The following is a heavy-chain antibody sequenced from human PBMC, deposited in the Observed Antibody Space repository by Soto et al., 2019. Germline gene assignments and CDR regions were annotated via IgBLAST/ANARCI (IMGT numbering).Heavy chain of an antibody. D-gene: IGHD3-10*01. CDR1: GFTFSSYA. V-gene: IGHV3-23*01. Sequence: EVQLLESGGGLVQPGGSLRLSCAASGFTFSSYAMSWVRQAPGKGLEWVSAISGSGGSTYYADSVKGRFTISRDNSKNSLYLQLNSLRAEDKAVYYCAKGIRYYGSWYSGVDYWGQGTLVTVSS. J-gene: IGHJ4*02. CDR2: ISGSGGST. CDR3: AKGIRYYGSWYSGVDY.